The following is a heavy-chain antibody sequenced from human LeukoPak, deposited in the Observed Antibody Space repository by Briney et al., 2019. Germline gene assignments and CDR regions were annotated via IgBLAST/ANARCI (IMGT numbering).Heavy chain of an antibody. J-gene: IGHJ4*02. CDR3: AKRGVVIRVILIGFHKEAYYFDS. Sequence: GGSLRLSCAVSGITLSNYGMSWVRQAPGKGLEWVAGISGSGGSTNYADSVKGRFTISRDNPKNTLYLQMNSLRAEDTAVYFCAKRGVVIRVILIGFHKEAYYFDSWGQGALVTVSS. CDR2: ISGSGGST. CDR1: GITLSNYG. V-gene: IGHV3-23*01. D-gene: IGHD3-16*01.